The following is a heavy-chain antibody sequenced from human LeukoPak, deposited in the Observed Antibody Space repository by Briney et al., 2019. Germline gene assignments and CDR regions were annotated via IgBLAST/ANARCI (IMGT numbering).Heavy chain of an antibody. CDR2: IRYDGSNK. CDR1: GFTFDDYA. J-gene: IGHJ4*02. Sequence: GGSLRLSCAASGFTFDDYAMHWVRQAPGKGLEWVAFIRYDGSNKDYADSVKGRFTISRDNSKNTLYLQMNSLRAEDTAVYYCAKDGYNYSDYWGQGTLVTVSS. CDR3: AKDGYNYSDY. D-gene: IGHD5-24*01. V-gene: IGHV3-30*02.